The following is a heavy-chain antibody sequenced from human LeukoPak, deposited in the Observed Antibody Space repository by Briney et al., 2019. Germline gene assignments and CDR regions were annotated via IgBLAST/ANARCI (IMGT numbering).Heavy chain of an antibody. CDR1: GGSISSSSYY. D-gene: IGHD5-18*01. CDR2: IYYSGST. CDR3: ARGPGGYSFWFDP. J-gene: IGHJ5*02. V-gene: IGHV4-39*07. Sequence: TSETLSLTCTVSGGSISSSSYYWGWIRQPPGKGLEWIGSIYYSGSTYYNPSLKSRVTISVDTSKNQFSLRLSSVTAADTAVYYCARGPGGYSFWFDPWGQGTLVTVSS.